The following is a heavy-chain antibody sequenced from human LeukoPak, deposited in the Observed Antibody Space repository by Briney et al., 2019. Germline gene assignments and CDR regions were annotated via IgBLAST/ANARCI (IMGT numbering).Heavy chain of an antibody. CDR1: GGSISSGHYY. V-gene: IGHV4-61*02. D-gene: IGHD4-11*01. J-gene: IGHJ6*03. Sequence: TASLTCSVSGGSISSGHYYWSWIRQPAGKGLEWIGCIYTSGSTNYNPSLKSRVTISIDSSNNQFSLILTSVSAADTAVYYCARVVRRATVTTMYFYMDVWGKGTTVPVSS. CDR2: IYTSGST. CDR3: ARVVRRATVTTMYFYMDV.